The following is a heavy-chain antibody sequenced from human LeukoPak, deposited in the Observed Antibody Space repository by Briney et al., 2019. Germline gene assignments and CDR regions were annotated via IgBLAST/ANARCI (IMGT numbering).Heavy chain of an antibody. V-gene: IGHV4-4*07. CDR2: IYTSGTT. Sequence: SETLSLTCTVSGGSISSYYWSWIRQPAGKGLEWIGRIYTSGTTHYNPSLKSRVTMSVDTSKNQFSLKLSSVTAADTAMYYCAREVADYGGYYYYHYMDVWGKGTTVTISS. D-gene: IGHD4-23*01. CDR3: AREVADYGGYYYYHYMDV. CDR1: GGSISSYY. J-gene: IGHJ6*03.